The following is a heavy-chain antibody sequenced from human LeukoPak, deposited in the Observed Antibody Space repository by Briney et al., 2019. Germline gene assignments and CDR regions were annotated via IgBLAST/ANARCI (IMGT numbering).Heavy chain of an antibody. J-gene: IGHJ4*02. V-gene: IGHV3-48*01. CDR1: GFTFSSYS. D-gene: IGHD4/OR15-4a*01. Sequence: GGSLRLSCAASGFTFSSYSMNWVRQAPGKGLEWVSHITASGTAMFYADSVKGRFTISRDNAENSLYLQMNSLRAEDTTVYYCARGANFSDYWGQGTLVTVSS. CDR3: ARGANFSDY. CDR2: ITASGTAM.